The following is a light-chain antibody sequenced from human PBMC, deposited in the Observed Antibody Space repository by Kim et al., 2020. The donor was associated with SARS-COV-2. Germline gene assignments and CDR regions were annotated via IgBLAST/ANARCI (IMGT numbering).Light chain of an antibody. J-gene: IGKJ4*01. CDR3: KQYNHYPVT. CDR2: AAS. Sequence: ASVGDSVTISCRASQGVSNYLAWFQQKPGKAPQSLITAASSLQSGVPSRFSGSGSGTYFTLTITSLQAEDFATYFCKQYNHYPVTFGGGTKVDIK. CDR1: QGVSNY. V-gene: IGKV1-16*01.